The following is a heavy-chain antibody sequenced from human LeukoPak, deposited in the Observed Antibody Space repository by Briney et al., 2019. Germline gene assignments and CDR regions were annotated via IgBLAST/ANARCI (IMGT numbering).Heavy chain of an antibody. CDR2: ISSSGSTI. D-gene: IGHD3-10*01. CDR1: GFTFTDYY. CDR3: ARVPTQRITMVRGVIDY. J-gene: IGHJ4*02. Sequence: GSLRLSCTASGFTFTDYYMSWIRQAPGKGLEWLSYISSSGSTISYADSLKGRFTISRDNAKNSLYLQMNSLRAEDTAVYYCARVPTQRITMVRGVIDYWGQETLVTVSS. V-gene: IGHV3-11*01.